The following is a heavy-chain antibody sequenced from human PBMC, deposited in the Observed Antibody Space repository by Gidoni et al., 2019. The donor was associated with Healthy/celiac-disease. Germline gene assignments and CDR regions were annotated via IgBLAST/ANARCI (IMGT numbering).Heavy chain of an antibody. CDR3: AKDQGGIVGATDDGFDY. CDR1: GFTFSSYA. CDR2: IRGSGGST. D-gene: IGHD1-26*01. V-gene: IGHV3-23*04. J-gene: IGHJ4*02. Sequence: EVQLVESGGGLVQPGGSLSLSCAASGFTFSSYAMSWVRQAPGKGLEWVSAIRGSGGSTYYADSVKGRFTISRDNSKNTLYLQMNSLRAEDTAVYYCAKDQGGIVGATDDGFDYWGQGTLVTVSS.